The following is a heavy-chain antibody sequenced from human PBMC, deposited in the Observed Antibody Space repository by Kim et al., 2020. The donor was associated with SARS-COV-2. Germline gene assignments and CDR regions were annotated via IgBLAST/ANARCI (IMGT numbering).Heavy chain of an antibody. CDR2: INHSGST. D-gene: IGHD5-18*01. Sequence: SETLSLTCAVYGGSFSGYYWSWIRQPPGKGLEWIGEINHSGSTNYNPSLKSRVTISVDTSKNQFSLKLSSVTAADTAVYYCARGQRGYSYGYVVWGQGTLVTVSS. J-gene: IGHJ4*02. V-gene: IGHV4-34*01. CDR1: GGSFSGYY. CDR3: ARGQRGYSYGYVV.